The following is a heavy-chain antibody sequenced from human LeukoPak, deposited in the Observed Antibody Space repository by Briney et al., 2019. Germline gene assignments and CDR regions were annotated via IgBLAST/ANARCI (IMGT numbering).Heavy chain of an antibody. Sequence: GGSLRLSCAASGFTFSSYVMNWVRQAPGKGLEWVAVISYDGSNKYYADSVKGRFTISRDNSKNTLYLQMNSLRAEDTAVYYCAKSNHPVVVIYYFDYWGQGTLVTVSS. D-gene: IGHD3-22*01. J-gene: IGHJ4*02. CDR1: GFTFSSYV. CDR2: ISYDGSNK. V-gene: IGHV3-30*04. CDR3: AKSNHPVVVIYYFDY.